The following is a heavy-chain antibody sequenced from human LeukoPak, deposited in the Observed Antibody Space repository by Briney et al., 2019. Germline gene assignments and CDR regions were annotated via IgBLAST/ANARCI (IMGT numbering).Heavy chain of an antibody. Sequence: PGGSLRLSCAASGFTFSSYGMHWVRQAPGKGLEWVAVIWYDGSNKYYADSVKGRFTISRDNSKNTLYLQMNSLRAEDTAVYYCARGGQQLEGYFDYWGQGTLVTVSS. CDR1: GFTFSSYG. V-gene: IGHV3-33*08. J-gene: IGHJ4*02. D-gene: IGHD6-13*01. CDR3: ARGGQQLEGYFDY. CDR2: IWYDGSNK.